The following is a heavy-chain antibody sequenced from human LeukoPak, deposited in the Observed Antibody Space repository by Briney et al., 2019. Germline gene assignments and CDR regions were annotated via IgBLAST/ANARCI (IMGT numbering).Heavy chain of an antibody. CDR2: IYTSGST. D-gene: IGHD2-15*01. CDR3: ARDIVVVVAATGLRYNWFDP. CDR1: GGSISSGSYY. Sequence: SQTLSLTCTVSGGSISSGSYYWSWIRQPAGKGLEWIGRIYTSGSTNYNPSLKSRVTISVDTSKNQFSLKLSSVTAADTAVYYCARDIVVVVAATGLRYNWFDPWGQGTLVTVSS. J-gene: IGHJ5*02. V-gene: IGHV4-61*02.